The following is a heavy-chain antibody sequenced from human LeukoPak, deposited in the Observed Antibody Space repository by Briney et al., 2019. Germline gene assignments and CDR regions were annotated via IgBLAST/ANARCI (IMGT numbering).Heavy chain of an antibody. V-gene: IGHV3-11*04. CDR1: GFTFSDYY. CDR2: ISSSGSTI. J-gene: IGHJ3*02. Sequence: GGSLRLSCAASGFTFSDYYMSWVRQAPGKGLEWVSYISSSGSTIYYADSVKGRFTISRDNAKNSLYLQMNSLRAEDTAVYYCARVAYCSSTSCYWAGAFDIWGQGTMVTVSS. CDR3: ARVAYCSSTSCYWAGAFDI. D-gene: IGHD2-2*01.